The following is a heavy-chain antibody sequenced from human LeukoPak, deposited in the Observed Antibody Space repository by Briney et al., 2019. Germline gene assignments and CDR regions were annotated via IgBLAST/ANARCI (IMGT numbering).Heavy chain of an antibody. D-gene: IGHD3-10*01. CDR3: ARGRRGYFDY. J-gene: IGHJ4*02. V-gene: IGHV4-59*01. CDR1: GGSISSYY. CDR2: IYYCGST. Sequence: PSETLSLTCTVSGGSISSYYWSWIRQPPGKGLEWIGYIYYCGSTNYNPSLKSRVTISVDTSKNQFSLKLSSVTAADTAVYYCARGRRGYFDYWGQGTVVTVSS.